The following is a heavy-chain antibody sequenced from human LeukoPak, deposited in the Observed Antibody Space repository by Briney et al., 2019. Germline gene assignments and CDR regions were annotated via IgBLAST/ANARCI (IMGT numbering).Heavy chain of an antibody. J-gene: IGHJ6*02. Sequence: PGGSLRLSCAASGFTVSSNYMSWVRQAPGKGLEWVSVIYSGGSTYYADSVKGRFTISRDNSKNTLYLQMNSLRAEDTAVYYCARDRDYCGMDVWGQGTTVTVSS. CDR3: ARDRDYCGMDV. CDR1: GFTVSSNY. D-gene: IGHD3-10*01. V-gene: IGHV3-53*01. CDR2: IYSGGST.